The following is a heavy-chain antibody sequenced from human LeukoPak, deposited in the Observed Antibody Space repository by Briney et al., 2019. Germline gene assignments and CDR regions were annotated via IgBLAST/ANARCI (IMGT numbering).Heavy chain of an antibody. J-gene: IGHJ4*02. CDR1: GFTFSSYW. Sequence: GGSLRLSCAASGFTFSSYWMSWVRQAPGKGLEWVANIKQDGSEKYYVDSVKGRFTISRDNAKNSLYLQMNSLRAEDTAVYYCAKIKRIAVAGTFNYWGQGTLVTVSS. D-gene: IGHD6-19*01. CDR3: AKIKRIAVAGTFNY. V-gene: IGHV3-7*03. CDR2: IKQDGSEK.